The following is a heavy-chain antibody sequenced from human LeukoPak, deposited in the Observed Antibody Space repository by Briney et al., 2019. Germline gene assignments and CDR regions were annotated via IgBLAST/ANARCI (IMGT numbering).Heavy chain of an antibody. CDR3: ARGPLEFCSGGSCYSGRNWFDP. D-gene: IGHD2-15*01. J-gene: IGHJ5*02. CDR1: GYTFTSYG. Sequence: ASVKVSCKASGYTFTSYGISWVRQAPGQGLEWMGWINPNTGDTNYAQKFQGRVTMTRDTSMSTAYMKLSSLGFDDTAVYYCARGPLEFCSGGSCYSGRNWFDPWGQGTLVTVSS. V-gene: IGHV1-2*02. CDR2: INPNTGDT.